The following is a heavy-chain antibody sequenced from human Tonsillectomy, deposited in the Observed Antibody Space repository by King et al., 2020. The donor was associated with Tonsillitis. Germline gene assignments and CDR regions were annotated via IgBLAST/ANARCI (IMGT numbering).Heavy chain of an antibody. Sequence: QLQESGPGLVKPSETLSLTCTVSGGSITGYYWTWIRQPAGKGLEYIGRVYKTGSTYYNPSLKSRVTMSLDTSKNQFSLKVTSVTAADTAVYSCARDQRASNGLDAWGKGTPVIVSS. V-gene: IGHV4-4*07. CDR1: GGSITGYY. CDR3: ARDQRASNGLDA. J-gene: IGHJ6*04. CDR2: VYKTGST.